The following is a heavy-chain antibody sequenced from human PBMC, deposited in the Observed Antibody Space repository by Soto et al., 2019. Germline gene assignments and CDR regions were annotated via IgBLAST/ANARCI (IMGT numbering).Heavy chain of an antibody. D-gene: IGHD6-6*01. CDR2: IIPIFGTA. Sequence: SVKVSCKASGGTFSSYAISWVRQAPGQGLEWMGGIIPIFGTANYAQKFQGRVTITADESTSTAYMELSSLRSEDTAVYYCAWQLVQGYYYYGMDVWGQGTAVTVSS. CDR3: AWQLVQGYYYYGMDV. CDR1: GGTFSSYA. V-gene: IGHV1-69*13. J-gene: IGHJ6*02.